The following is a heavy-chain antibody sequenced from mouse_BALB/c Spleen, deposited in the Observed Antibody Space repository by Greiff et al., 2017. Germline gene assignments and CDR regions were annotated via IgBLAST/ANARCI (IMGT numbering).Heavy chain of an antibody. V-gene: IGHV1-5*01. CDR2: IYPGNSDT. CDR3: ARSFYGNDYFDY. CDR1: GYTFTSYW. Sequence: VQLQQSGTVLARPGASVKMSCKASGYTFTSYWMHWVKQRPGQGLEWIGAIYPGNSDTSYNQKFKGKDKLTAVTSTSTAYMELSSLTNEDSAVYYCARSFYGNDYFDYWGQGTTLTVSS. J-gene: IGHJ2*01. D-gene: IGHD2-1*01.